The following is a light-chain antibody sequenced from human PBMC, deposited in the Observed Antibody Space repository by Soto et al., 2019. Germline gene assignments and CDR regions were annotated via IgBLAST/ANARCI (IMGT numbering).Light chain of an antibody. CDR1: QSVLYSSNNQNY. V-gene: IGKV4-1*01. J-gene: IGKJ4*01. CDR2: WAS. CDR3: QQYYDSALT. Sequence: DIVMTQSPDSLAVSLGERATINCKSSQSVLYSSNNQNYLAWYQQKPGQPPKLLIYWASTRESGVPDRFSGSGSGTDFTLTISSLQAEDVAVYYCQQYYDSALTFGGGTKVEIK.